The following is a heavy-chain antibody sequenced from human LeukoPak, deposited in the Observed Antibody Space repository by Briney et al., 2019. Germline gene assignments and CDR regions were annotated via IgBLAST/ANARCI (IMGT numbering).Heavy chain of an antibody. V-gene: IGHV1-2*02. CDR1: GYTFTGYY. J-gene: IGHJ3*02. D-gene: IGHD6-13*01. CDR2: INLNSGGT. CDR3: ARVLAAADDI. Sequence: ASVKVSCKASGYTFTGYYLHWVRQAPGQGLEWMGWINLNSGGTTYAQKFQGRVTMTRDTSISTAYMELSRLRSDDTAVYYCARVLAAADDIWGQGTMVTVSS.